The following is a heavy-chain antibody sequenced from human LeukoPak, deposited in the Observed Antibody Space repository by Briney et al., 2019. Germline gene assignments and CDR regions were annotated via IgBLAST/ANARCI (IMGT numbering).Heavy chain of an antibody. V-gene: IGHV3-23*03. CDR1: GFTFTNYA. CDR3: AKDTIAVGLYFDY. J-gene: IGHJ4*02. D-gene: IGHD6-19*01. CDR2: VYNDGQST. Sequence: GGSLRLSCAASGFTFTNYAMNWVRQAPGKGLELVSSVYNDGQSTYYADSVKGRFTISRDNSKNTLYLQMNSLRAEDTAVYYCAKDTIAVGLYFDYWGQGTLVTVSS.